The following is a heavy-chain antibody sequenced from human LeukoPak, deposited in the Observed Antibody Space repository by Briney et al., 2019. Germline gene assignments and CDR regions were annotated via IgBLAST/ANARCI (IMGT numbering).Heavy chain of an antibody. J-gene: IGHJ3*02. Sequence: ASVKVSCKASGYTXTSYGIGWVRQAPGQGPEWMGWISTYNGNTNYAQKVQGRVTMTTDTSTSTAYMELRSLRSDDTAVYYCARAGGWAREDYKADAFDIWGQGTMVTVSS. CDR2: ISTYNGNT. CDR3: ARAGGWAREDYKADAFDI. D-gene: IGHD6-19*01. CDR1: GYTXTSYG. V-gene: IGHV1-18*01.